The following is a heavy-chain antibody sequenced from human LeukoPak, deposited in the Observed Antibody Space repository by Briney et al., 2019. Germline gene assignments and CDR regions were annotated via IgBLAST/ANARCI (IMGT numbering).Heavy chain of an antibody. CDR3: AKDMYYDFWSGYYGSFDY. CDR1: GFTVSSNY. D-gene: IGHD3-3*01. V-gene: IGHV3-53*01. J-gene: IGHJ4*02. Sequence: GGSLRLSCAASGFTVSSNYMSWVRQAPGKGLEWVSVIYRGGSTYYADSVKGRFTISRDNSKNTLYLQMNSLRAEDAAVYYCAKDMYYDFWSGYYGSFDYWGQGTLVTVSS. CDR2: IYRGGST.